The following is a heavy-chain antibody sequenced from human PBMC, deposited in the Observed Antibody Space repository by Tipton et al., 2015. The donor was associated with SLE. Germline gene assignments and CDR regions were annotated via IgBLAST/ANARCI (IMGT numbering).Heavy chain of an antibody. CDR3: AAEIGSGWYGRNWFDP. CDR1: GFSFSSSA. J-gene: IGHJ5*02. V-gene: IGHV1-58*02. Sequence: QSGPEVKKPGTSVKVSCKASGFSFSSSAIQWVRQARGQRLEAIGWIVVGSGDTDYAQKFQERVTITRDTSTSTVYMELSSLRSEDTAVYYCAAEIGSGWYGRNWFDPWGQGTLVTVSS. CDR2: IVVGSGDT. D-gene: IGHD6-19*01.